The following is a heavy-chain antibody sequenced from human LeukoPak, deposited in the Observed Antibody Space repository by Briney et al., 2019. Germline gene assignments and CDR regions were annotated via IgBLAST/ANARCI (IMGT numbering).Heavy chain of an antibody. CDR3: AAVSDYDFWSVVRY. J-gene: IGHJ4*02. D-gene: IGHD3-3*01. CDR2: MNPNSGNT. Sequence: ASVKVSCKASGYTFTSYDINWVRQATGQGLEWMGWMNPNSGNTGYAQKFQGRVTMTRNTSISTAYMELSSLRSEDTAMYYCAAVSDYDFWSVVRYWGQGTLVTVSS. CDR1: GYTFTSYD. V-gene: IGHV1-8*01.